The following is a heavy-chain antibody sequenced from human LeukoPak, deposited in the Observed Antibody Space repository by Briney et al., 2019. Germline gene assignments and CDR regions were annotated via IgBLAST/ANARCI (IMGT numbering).Heavy chain of an antibody. D-gene: IGHD5-12*01. CDR2: IYSDGST. V-gene: IGHV3-53*01. CDR1: GFIVSSNY. CDR3: ARGGQNADIVATIWLDY. Sequence: PGGSLRLSCAASGFIVSSNYMSWVRQAPGKGLEWVSVIYSDGSTNYADSVKGRFTISRDNPKNTLYLQMNSLRAEGTAVYYCARGGQNADIVATIWLDYWGQGTLVTVSS. J-gene: IGHJ4*02.